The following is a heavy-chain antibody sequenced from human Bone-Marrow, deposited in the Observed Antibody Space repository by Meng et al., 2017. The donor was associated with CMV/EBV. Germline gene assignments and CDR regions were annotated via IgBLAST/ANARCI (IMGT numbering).Heavy chain of an antibody. CDR2: IHYDGTTK. V-gene: IGHV3-30*02. D-gene: IGHD4-11*01. J-gene: IGHJ4*02. Sequence: QVAGVGSGGGVVRAGGSLRLSCAASGFTFSSYAMYWVRQAPGKGLQWVSFIHYDGTTKHCVDSVKGRFTISRDNSKNTLYLQMNSLRTEDTAVYYCVKDGGYYSGDYWGQGTLVTVSS. CDR1: GFTFSSYA. CDR3: VKDGGYYSGDY.